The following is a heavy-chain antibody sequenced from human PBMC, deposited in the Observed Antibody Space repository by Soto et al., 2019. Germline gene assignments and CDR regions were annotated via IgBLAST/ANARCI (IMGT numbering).Heavy chain of an antibody. D-gene: IGHD6-13*01. CDR1: GFTFSSYA. V-gene: IGHV3-30-3*01. CDR2: ISYDGSNK. Sequence: PGGSLRLSCAASGFTFSSYAMHWVRQAPGKGLEWVAVISYDGSNKYYADSVKGRFTISRDNSKNTLYLQMNSLRAEDTAVYYCARELAAAGRHGGDYFYGMDVWGQGTTVTVSS. CDR3: ARELAAAGRHGGDYFYGMDV. J-gene: IGHJ6*02.